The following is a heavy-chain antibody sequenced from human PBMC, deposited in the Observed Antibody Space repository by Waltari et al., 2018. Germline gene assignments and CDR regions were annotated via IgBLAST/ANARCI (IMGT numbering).Heavy chain of an antibody. CDR3: ARVGIVATIQGGYFDY. CDR2: IIPILGIA. Sequence: QVQLVQSGAEVKKPGSSVKVSCKASGGTFSSYAISWVRQAPGQGLEWMGGIIPILGIANYAQKFQGRVTITADESTSTAYMELSSLRSEDTAVYYCARVGIVATIQGGYFDYWGQGTLVTVSS. CDR1: GGTFSSYA. V-gene: IGHV1-69*04. J-gene: IGHJ4*02. D-gene: IGHD5-12*01.